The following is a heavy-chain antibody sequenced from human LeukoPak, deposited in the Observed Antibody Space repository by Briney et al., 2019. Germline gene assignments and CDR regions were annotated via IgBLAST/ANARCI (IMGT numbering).Heavy chain of an antibody. D-gene: IGHD3-10*01. V-gene: IGHV4-59*01. J-gene: IGHJ6*03. CDR2: LHYSGST. Sequence: SETLSLTCTVPRGSLSGYYWSWVSQPPGRGRGWIWYLHYSGSTNYNPSPTRRATTSADTSKNQLSLNRSSLTAADTAVYYCARVKENYGSGRRHNYYYYYMDVWGKGTTVTISS. CDR3: ARVKENYGSGRRHNYYYYYMDV. CDR1: RGSLSGYY.